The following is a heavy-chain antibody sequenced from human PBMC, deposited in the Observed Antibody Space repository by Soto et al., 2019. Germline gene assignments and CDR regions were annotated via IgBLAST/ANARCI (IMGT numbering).Heavy chain of an antibody. CDR3: ARHEWLQLWLVTEY. CDR1: CDSIGSSTNY. Sequence: SASLSLTSSVSCDSIGSSTNYWGWIRQPPGKGLEWIGTIYHSGNTYYNPTLKSRVAISVDMSKNQFSLRLNSVTAADTAVYYCARHEWLQLWLVTEYWGQGALVTVSS. V-gene: IGHV4-39*01. J-gene: IGHJ4*02. D-gene: IGHD5-18*01. CDR2: IYHSGNT.